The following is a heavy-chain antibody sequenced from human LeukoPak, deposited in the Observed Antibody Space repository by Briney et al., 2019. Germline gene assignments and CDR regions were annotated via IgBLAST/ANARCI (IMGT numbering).Heavy chain of an antibody. CDR3: ARDRDRAEFYFDY. CDR1: GFTFSEYG. D-gene: IGHD1-14*01. V-gene: IGHV3-33*01. Sequence: PGGSLRLSCTASGFTFSEYGMHWVRQAPGKGLEWVAIIWYDGYNKYYADSVRGRFTISRDNSKNTLYLQMNNLRAEDTAVYYCARDRDRAEFYFDYWGQGTLVTVSS. J-gene: IGHJ4*02. CDR2: IWYDGYNK.